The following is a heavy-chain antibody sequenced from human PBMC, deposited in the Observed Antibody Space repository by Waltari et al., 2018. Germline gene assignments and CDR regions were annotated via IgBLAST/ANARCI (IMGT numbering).Heavy chain of an antibody. CDR2: ISGSGNST. V-gene: IGHV3-23*04. Sequence: EVQLVESGGGFVQPGGSLRLSCAASGFTFSSYAMKWVRQPPGKGREWGSGISGSGNSTHYADSVKGRFTISRDNSKNTVYLKMNSLRAEDTAIYYCAKDRHILVVIVSVDTFHIWGQGTMVTVSS. CDR3: AKDRHILVVIVSVDTFHI. D-gene: IGHD2-21*01. CDR1: GFTFSSYA. J-gene: IGHJ3*02.